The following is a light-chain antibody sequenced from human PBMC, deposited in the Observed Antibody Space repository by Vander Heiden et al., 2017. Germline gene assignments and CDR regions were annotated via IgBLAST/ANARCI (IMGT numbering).Light chain of an antibody. Sequence: SALTQPASVSGSPGQPKTISCTGTSSDIGGYNYVSWYEQHPGKAPKVIIYDVSKRPSGVSNRFSGSKSGNTASLTISGLQAEDEADYYCSSYSGSSTVFGGGTKLTVL. CDR2: DVS. CDR1: SSDIGGYNY. J-gene: IGLJ2*01. V-gene: IGLV2-14*03. CDR3: SSYSGSSTV.